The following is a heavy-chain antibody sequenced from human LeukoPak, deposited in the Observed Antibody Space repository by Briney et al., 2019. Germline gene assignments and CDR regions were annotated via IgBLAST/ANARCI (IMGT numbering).Heavy chain of an antibody. CDR1: GFTVSSNY. CDR2: IYSGGST. D-gene: IGHD6-25*01. J-gene: IGHJ6*01. CDR3: SRSRGGLHNPEYYHGMDG. Sequence: GGSLRLSCAASGFTVSSNYMSWVRQAPGKGLEWVSVIYSGGSTYYADSVKGGFTISRDNSKNTLHLQMKCLNAEDAAGYYCSRSRGGLHNPEYYHGMDG. V-gene: IGHV3-66*01.